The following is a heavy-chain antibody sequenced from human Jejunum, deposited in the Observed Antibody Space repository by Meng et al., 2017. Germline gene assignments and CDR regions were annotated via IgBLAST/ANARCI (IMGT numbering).Heavy chain of an antibody. CDR2: SRDKGAGHTT. CDR3: ARGDFRVN. CDR1: GFTLSDYY. V-gene: IGHV3-72*01. J-gene: IGHJ4*02. Sequence: SLKISCVVSGFTLSDYYMDWVRQAPGKGLEWVARSRDKGAGHTTAYAASVEGRFTISRDYSKNSLYLEMNSLTSDDTAVYFCARGDFRVNWGQGTLVTVSS. D-gene: IGHD2/OR15-2a*01.